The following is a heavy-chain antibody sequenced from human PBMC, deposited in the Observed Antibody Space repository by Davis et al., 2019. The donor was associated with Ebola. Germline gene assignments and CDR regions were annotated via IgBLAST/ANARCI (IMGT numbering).Heavy chain of an antibody. J-gene: IGHJ4*02. CDR2: ISAYNGNT. CDR1: GYTFNSHG. CDR3: ARDRYYDSSGYGN. V-gene: IGHV1-18*01. Sequence: AASVKVSCKASGYTFNSHGISWARQAPGQGLEWMGWISAYNGNTNYAQKLQGRVTMTTDTSTSTAYMELRSLRSDDTAVYYCARDRYYDSSGYGNWGQGTLVTVSS. D-gene: IGHD3-22*01.